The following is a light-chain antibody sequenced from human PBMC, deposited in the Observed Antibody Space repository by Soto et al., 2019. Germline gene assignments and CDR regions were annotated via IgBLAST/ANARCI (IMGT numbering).Light chain of an antibody. V-gene: IGLV2-14*03. Sequence: QSSMTHPVSVSGSPGDSVTISCTGTSSDVFAYIFVSWYQQHPGKAPKLIIYDIINRPSGVSNRFSGSKSGKTASLTISGIQAEDEADYYCASFTTRRSYVFATGTKVTVL. J-gene: IGLJ1*01. CDR2: DII. CDR3: ASFTTRRSYV. CDR1: SSDVFAYIF.